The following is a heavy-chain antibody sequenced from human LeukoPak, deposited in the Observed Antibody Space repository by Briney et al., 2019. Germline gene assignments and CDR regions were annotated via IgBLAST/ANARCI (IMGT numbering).Heavy chain of an antibody. Sequence: ASVKVSCKVSGYSFTAYYLHWVRQAPGQGLEWMGWIDPNSGATNYARKFQGRVTITRDTSIGTAYMELSSLISDDTAVYYCASEAFCGGGSCYVHRVASSGPGTLVTVSS. CDR1: GYSFTAYY. V-gene: IGHV1-2*02. CDR3: ASEAFCGGGSCYVHRVAS. J-gene: IGHJ4*02. CDR2: IDPNSGAT. D-gene: IGHD2-15*01.